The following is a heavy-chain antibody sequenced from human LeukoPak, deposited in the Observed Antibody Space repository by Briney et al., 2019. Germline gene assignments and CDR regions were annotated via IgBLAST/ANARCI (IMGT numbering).Heavy chain of an antibody. D-gene: IGHD4-11*01. V-gene: IGHV1-69*06. CDR3: ARDRLHLLNY. J-gene: IGHJ4*02. CDR1: GGTFSTYA. Sequence: ASVKVSCKASGGTFSTYAFIWVRQAPGKGLEWMGGIIPIFGTVNYAQKFQGGVTITADKSTRTAYMELNSLKAEDTAVYSCARDRLHLLNYWGQGTLVTVSS. CDR2: IIPIFGTV.